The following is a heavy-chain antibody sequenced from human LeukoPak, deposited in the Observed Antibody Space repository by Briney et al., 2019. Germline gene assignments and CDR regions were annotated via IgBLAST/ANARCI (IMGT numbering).Heavy chain of an antibody. D-gene: IGHD2-2*02. J-gene: IGHJ4*02. CDR3: TKGYCISTSCFTDY. Sequence: GGSLRLSCAASGFTFSSYEMNWVRQAPGKGLEWVSYISSSGSTIYYADSVKGRFTISRDNAKNSLYLQMNSLRAEDTALYYCTKGYCISTSCFTDYWGQGTLVTVSS. CDR2: ISSSGSTI. V-gene: IGHV3-48*03. CDR1: GFTFSSYE.